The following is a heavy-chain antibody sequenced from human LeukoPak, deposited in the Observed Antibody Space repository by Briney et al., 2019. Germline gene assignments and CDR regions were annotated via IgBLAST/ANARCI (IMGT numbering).Heavy chain of an antibody. J-gene: IGHJ3*02. CDR3: ARETDAFDI. Sequence: PGGSLRLSCAAPGFTFRSYATHWVRQAPGKGLEWVAFISYDGSYKFYANSVKGRFTISRDNSKNTLFLQMNSLRTEDTAVYYCARETDAFDIWGQGTMVTVSS. CDR2: ISYDGSYK. CDR1: GFTFRSYA. V-gene: IGHV3-30*03.